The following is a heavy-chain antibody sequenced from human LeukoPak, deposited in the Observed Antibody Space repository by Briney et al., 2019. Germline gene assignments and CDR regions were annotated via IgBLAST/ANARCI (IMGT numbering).Heavy chain of an antibody. J-gene: IGHJ3*02. CDR2: IYYSGST. V-gene: IGHV4-34*01. CDR1: GGSFSGFY. CDR3: ASHDYGDDGYAFDI. Sequence: SETLSLTCDVYGGSFSGFYWNWIRQPPGKGLEWIGYIYYSGSTYYNPSLKSRVTISVDTSKNQFSLKLSSVTAADTAVYYCASHDYGDDGYAFDIWGQGTMVTVSS. D-gene: IGHD4-17*01.